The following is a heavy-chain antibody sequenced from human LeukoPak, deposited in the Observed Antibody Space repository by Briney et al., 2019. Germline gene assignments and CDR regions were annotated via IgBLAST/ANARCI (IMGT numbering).Heavy chain of an antibody. D-gene: IGHD1-26*01. CDR2: IIPIFGTA. CDR3: ASTPIVGATREYYYGMDV. Sequence: ASVKVSCKASGGTFSSYAISWVRQAPGQGLEWMGGIIPIFGTANYAQKFQGRVTITVDESTSTAYMELSSLRSEDTAVYYCASTPIVGATREYYYGMDVWGQGTTVTVSS. J-gene: IGHJ6*02. V-gene: IGHV1-69*13. CDR1: GGTFSSYA.